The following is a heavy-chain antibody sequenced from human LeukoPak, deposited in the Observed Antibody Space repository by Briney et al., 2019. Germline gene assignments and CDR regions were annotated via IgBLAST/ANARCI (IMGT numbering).Heavy chain of an antibody. J-gene: IGHJ1*01. CDR1: GFTFTKAW. CDR3: TTDLGAYGDYLRN. V-gene: IGHV3-15*01. D-gene: IGHD4-17*01. Sequence: GGSLRLSCVASGFTFTKAWMSWVRQAPGKGLEWIARIKDGGGTTDYAAPVKGRFTISRDDSRNTVSLQMNSLNTEDIGVYYCTTDLGAYGDYLRNWGQGSLVTVSS. CDR2: IKDGGGTT.